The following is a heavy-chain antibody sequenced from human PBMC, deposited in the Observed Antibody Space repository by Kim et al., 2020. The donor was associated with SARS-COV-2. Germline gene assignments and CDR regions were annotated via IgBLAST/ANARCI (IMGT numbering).Heavy chain of an antibody. CDR3: ASLNYYDSSGYYDFDY. D-gene: IGHD3-22*01. V-gene: IGHV4-39*01. J-gene: IGHJ4*02. Sequence: SETLSLTCTVSGGSISSSSYYWGWIRQPPGKGLEWIGSIYYSGSTYYNPSLKSRVTISVDTSKNQFSLKLSSVTAADTAVYYCASLNYYDSSGYYDFDYWGQGTLVTVSS. CDR2: IYYSGST. CDR1: GGSISSSSYY.